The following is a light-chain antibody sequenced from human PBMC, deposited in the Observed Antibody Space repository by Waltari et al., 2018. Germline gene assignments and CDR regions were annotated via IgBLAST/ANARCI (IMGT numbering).Light chain of an antibody. CDR1: QSVSSN. Sequence: EIVMTQSPATLSVSPGDRATLSCRASQSVSSNLAWYQQKPGQAPRLLIYGASTRATGIPARFSGSGSGTEFTLTISSLQSEDFAVYYCQQYNSRETFGQGTKVEIK. J-gene: IGKJ1*01. V-gene: IGKV3-15*01. CDR3: QQYNSRET. CDR2: GAS.